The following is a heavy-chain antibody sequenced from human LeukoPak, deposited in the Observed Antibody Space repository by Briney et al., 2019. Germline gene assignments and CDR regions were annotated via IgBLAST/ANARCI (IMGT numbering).Heavy chain of an antibody. Sequence: GGSLRLSCAASGFTVSSNYMSWVRQAPGKGLEWVSVIYSGGSTYYADSVKGRFTISRDNSKNTLYLQMNSLRAEDTAVYYCARSGSWAQHKYYYYYYMDVWGKGTTVTISS. CDR1: GFTVSSNY. CDR2: IYSGGST. CDR3: ARSGSWAQHKYYYYYYMDV. J-gene: IGHJ6*03. D-gene: IGHD6-13*01. V-gene: IGHV3-66*01.